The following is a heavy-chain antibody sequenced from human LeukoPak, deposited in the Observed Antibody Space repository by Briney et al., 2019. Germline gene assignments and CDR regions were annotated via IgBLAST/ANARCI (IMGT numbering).Heavy chain of an antibody. D-gene: IGHD2-2*01. J-gene: IGHJ4*02. Sequence: SETLSLTCTVSGGSISRSTYYWGWIRQPPGKGLEWIGSIYYSGSTYYNPSLKSRVTISVDTSKNQFSLKLSSVTAADTAVYYCARGGYCSSTSCSDLGYWGQGTLVTVSS. CDR3: ARGGYCSSTSCSDLGY. CDR2: IYYSGST. V-gene: IGHV4-39*07. CDR1: GGSISRSTYY.